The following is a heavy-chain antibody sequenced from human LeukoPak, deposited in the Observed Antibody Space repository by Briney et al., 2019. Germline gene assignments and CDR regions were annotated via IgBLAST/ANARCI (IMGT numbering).Heavy chain of an antibody. CDR1: GYTFTSYG. CDR3: ARERGKPYYYYYMDV. V-gene: IGHV1-18*01. Sequence: ASVKVSCKASGYTFTSYGISWVRQAPGQGLEWMGWISAYNGNTNYAQKLQGRVTRTTDTSTSTAYMELRSLRSDDTAVYYCARERGKPYYYYYMDVWGKGTTVTVSS. J-gene: IGHJ6*03. D-gene: IGHD5-12*01. CDR2: ISAYNGNT.